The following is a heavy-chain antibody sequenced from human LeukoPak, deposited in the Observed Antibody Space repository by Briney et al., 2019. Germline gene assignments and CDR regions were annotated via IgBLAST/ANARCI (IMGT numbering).Heavy chain of an antibody. CDR2: IYPGDSDT. Sequence: GASLQISCKGSGYSFTSYWIGWVRQLPGKGLEWMGIIYPGDSDTRYSPSFQGQVTISADKSISTAYLQWSSLKASDTAMYYCARQGDTGYCSGGSCYSEPAVYRGMDVWGQGTTVTVSS. V-gene: IGHV5-51*01. CDR1: GYSFTSYW. CDR3: ARQGDTGYCSGGSCYSEPAVYRGMDV. D-gene: IGHD2-15*01. J-gene: IGHJ6*02.